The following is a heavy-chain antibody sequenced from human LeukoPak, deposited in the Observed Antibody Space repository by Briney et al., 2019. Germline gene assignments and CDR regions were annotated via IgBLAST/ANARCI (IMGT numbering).Heavy chain of an antibody. CDR1: GYTFTGYY. Sequence: LGASVKVSCKASGYTFTGYYMHWVRQAPGQGLEWMGWINPNSGGTNYAQKFQGRVTMTRDTSISTAYMELSRLRSDDTAVYYCARDRVFSGPTGSDYWGQGTLVTVSS. J-gene: IGHJ4*02. D-gene: IGHD3-10*01. CDR2: INPNSGGT. CDR3: ARDRVFSGPTGSDY. V-gene: IGHV1-2*03.